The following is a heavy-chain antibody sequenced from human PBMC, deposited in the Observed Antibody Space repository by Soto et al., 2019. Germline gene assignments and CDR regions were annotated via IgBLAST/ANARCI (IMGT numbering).Heavy chain of an antibody. Sequence: SVKVSCKASGGTFSSYAISWVRQAPGQGLEWMGGIIPIFGTANYAQKFQGRVTITADESTSTAYMELSSLRSEDTAVYYCARAEYYYDSSGYYSSTNYYYYGMDVWGQGTTVTAP. CDR2: IIPIFGTA. V-gene: IGHV1-69*13. CDR1: GGTFSSYA. D-gene: IGHD3-22*01. CDR3: ARAEYYYDSSGYYSSTNYYYYGMDV. J-gene: IGHJ6*02.